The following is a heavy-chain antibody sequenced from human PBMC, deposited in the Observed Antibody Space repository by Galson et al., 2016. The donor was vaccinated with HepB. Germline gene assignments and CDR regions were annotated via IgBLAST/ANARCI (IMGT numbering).Heavy chain of an antibody. V-gene: IGHV4-59*01. CDR2: IFYSGSP. CDR1: GASINSYF. D-gene: IGHD6-25*01. Sequence: SETLSLTCTVSGASINSYFWSWIRQPPGKGLEWIGFIFYSGSPNCNPSLKSRVTISVDTSKNQFSLKLRSVTAADTAVYYCARDSLRGRFDYWGQGSLVTVSS. CDR3: ARDSLRGRFDY. J-gene: IGHJ4*01.